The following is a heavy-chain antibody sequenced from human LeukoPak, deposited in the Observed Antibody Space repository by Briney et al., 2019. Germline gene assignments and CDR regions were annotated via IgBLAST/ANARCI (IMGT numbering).Heavy chain of an antibody. Sequence: GGSLRLSCAASGFTFSSYNMNWVRQAPGKGLEWVSSITTRSSYIDYADSVKGRFTISRDNAKTSLYLQMNSLRAEDTAVYYCARSINYDPDYWGQGTLVTVSS. V-gene: IGHV3-21*01. CDR3: ARSINYDPDY. CDR2: ITTRSSYI. J-gene: IGHJ4*02. D-gene: IGHD3-22*01. CDR1: GFTFSSYN.